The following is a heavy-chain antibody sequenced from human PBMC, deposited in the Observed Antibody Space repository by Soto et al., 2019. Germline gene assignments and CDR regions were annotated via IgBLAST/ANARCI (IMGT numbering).Heavy chain of an antibody. J-gene: IGHJ4*02. CDR3: ARGRARVFDS. V-gene: IGHV3-11*01. Sequence: QVQLVESGGGLVKPGGSLRLSCAASGFTFSDYYMGWIRQAPGRGLEWLSYISIASSTIYYADSVKGRFSISRDNAKNSLYLQLSNMRAEDTAVYFCARGRARVFDSWGQGTLVTVSS. CDR1: GFTFSDYY. CDR2: ISIASSTI.